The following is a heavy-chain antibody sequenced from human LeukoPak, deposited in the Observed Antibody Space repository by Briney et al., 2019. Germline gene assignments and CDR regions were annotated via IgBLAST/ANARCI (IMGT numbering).Heavy chain of an antibody. D-gene: IGHD5-12*01. J-gene: IGHJ4*02. CDR2: ISYDGSNK. Sequence: GGSLRLSCAASGFTFSSNAMHWVRQAPGKGLEWVAVISYDGSNKYYADSVKGRFTISRDNSKNTLYLQMNSLRAEDTAVYYCARGWLRGANDYWGQGTLVTVSS. CDR1: GFTFSSNA. CDR3: ARGWLRGANDY. V-gene: IGHV3-30-3*01.